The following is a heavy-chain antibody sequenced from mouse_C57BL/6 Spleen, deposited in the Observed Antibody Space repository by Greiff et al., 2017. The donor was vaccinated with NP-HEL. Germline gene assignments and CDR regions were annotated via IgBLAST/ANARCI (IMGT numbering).Heavy chain of an antibody. CDR2: INPGSGGT. Sequence: QVQLQQSGAELVRPGTSVKVSCKASGYAFTNYLIEWVKQRPGQGLEWIGVINPGSGGTNYNEKFKGKATLTADKSSSTAYMQLSSLTSEDSAVYFCARHYDGAMDYWGQGTSVTVSS. J-gene: IGHJ4*01. V-gene: IGHV1-54*01. D-gene: IGHD2-4*01. CDR3: ARHYDGAMDY. CDR1: GYAFTNYL.